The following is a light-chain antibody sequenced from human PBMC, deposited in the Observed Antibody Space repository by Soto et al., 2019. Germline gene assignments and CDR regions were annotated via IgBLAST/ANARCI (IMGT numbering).Light chain of an antibody. CDR2: GAS. CDR3: QQSGNSPLT. V-gene: IGKV3-20*01. J-gene: IGKJ5*01. CDR1: QSVSSTY. Sequence: EIVMTQSPATLSVSPGERATLSCRASQSVSSTYLAWYQQKPGQAPRLLIYGASSRATGTPDRLSGSGSGTDFTLTISRLEPEDFAVYFCQQSGNSPLTFGQGTRLEIK.